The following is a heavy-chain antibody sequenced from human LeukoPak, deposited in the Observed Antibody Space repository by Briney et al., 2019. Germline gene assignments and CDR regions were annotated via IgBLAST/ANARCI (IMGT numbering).Heavy chain of an antibody. CDR3: ARVLSYYYYYMDV. J-gene: IGHJ6*03. CDR1: GFTFSSYA. Sequence: GGSLRLSCAASGFTFSSYAMSWVRQAPGKGLEWVSAISGSGGSTYYADSVKGRFTISRDNSKNTLYLQMNSLRAEDTAVYYCARVLSYYYYYMDVWGKGTTVTVSS. CDR2: ISGSGGST. V-gene: IGHV3-23*01.